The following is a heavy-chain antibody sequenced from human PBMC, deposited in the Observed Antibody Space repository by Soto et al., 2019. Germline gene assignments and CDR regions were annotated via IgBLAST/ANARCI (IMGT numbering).Heavy chain of an antibody. CDR3: ARDRGGYDRLYYYHGMDV. J-gene: IGHJ6*02. CDR2: ISSSSGST. CDR1: GFTFSDYY. Sequence: QVQLVESGGGLVKPGGSLRLSCAASGFTFSDYYMSWIRQAPGKGLEYISYISSSSGSTNYADSVKGRFTISRDNAKNSPYLQMSSLRAEDTAVYYCARDRGGYDRLYYYHGMDVWGQGTTVTVSS. D-gene: IGHD5-12*01. V-gene: IGHV3-11*06.